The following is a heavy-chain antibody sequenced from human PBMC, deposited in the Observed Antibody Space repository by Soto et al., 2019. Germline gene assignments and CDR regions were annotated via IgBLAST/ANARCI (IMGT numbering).Heavy chain of an antibody. V-gene: IGHV3-21*01. J-gene: IGHJ5*02. D-gene: IGHD2-8*01. CDR3: ARMRGIHSTIGFDP. Sequence: GGSLRLSCAASGFTFSSYSMNWVRQAPGKGLEWVSSISSSSSYIYYADSVKGRFTISRDNAKNSLYLQMNSLRAEDTAVYYCARMRGIHSTIGFDPWGQGTLVTVSS. CDR1: GFTFSSYS. CDR2: ISSSSSYI.